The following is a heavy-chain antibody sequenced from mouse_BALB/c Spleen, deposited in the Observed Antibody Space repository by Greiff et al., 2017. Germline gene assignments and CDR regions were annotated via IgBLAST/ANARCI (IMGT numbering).Heavy chain of an antibody. CDR1: GFTFNTYA. CDR3: VRSGFFDY. Sequence: GGGLVQPKGSLKLSCAASGFTFNTYAMNWVRQAPGKGLEWVARIRSKSNNYATYYADSVKDRFTISRDDSQSMLYLQMNNLKTEDTAMYYCVRSGFFDYWGQGTTLTVSS. J-gene: IGHJ2*01. CDR2: IRSKSNNYAT. D-gene: IGHD1-3*01. V-gene: IGHV10-1*02.